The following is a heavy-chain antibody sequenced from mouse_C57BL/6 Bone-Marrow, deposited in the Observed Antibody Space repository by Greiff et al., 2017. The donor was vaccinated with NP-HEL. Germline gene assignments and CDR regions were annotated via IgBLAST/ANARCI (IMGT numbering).Heavy chain of an antibody. Sequence: EVQLVESGGGLVKPGGSLKLSCAASGFTFSSYAMSWVRQTPEKRLAWVATISDGGSYTYYPDNVKGRFTISRDNAKNNLYLQMSHLKSEDTAMYYCARLYSNSFAYWGQGTLVTVSA. D-gene: IGHD2-5*01. V-gene: IGHV5-4*01. CDR3: ARLYSNSFAY. CDR1: GFTFSSYA. J-gene: IGHJ3*01. CDR2: ISDGGSYT.